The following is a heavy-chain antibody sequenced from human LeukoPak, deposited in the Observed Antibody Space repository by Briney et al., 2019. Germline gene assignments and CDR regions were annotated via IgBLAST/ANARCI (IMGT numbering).Heavy chain of an antibody. CDR3: ARRDYGSGSRRGFDL. CDR2: IYYSGNT. D-gene: IGHD3-10*01. CDR1: SDSISSHY. J-gene: IGHJ2*01. Sequence: SETLSLTCTVSSDSISSHYWGWIRQPPGKGLEWIGYIYYSGNTNYNPSLNSRVTISLDTSKNQFSLKLSSVTAADTAVYYRARRDYGSGSRRGFDLWGRGTLVTVSS. V-gene: IGHV4-59*08.